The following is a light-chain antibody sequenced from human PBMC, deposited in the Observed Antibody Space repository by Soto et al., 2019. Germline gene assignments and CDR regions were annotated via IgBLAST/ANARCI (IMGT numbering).Light chain of an antibody. CDR1: QSISSY. CDR2: TAS. V-gene: IGKV1-39*01. J-gene: IGKJ2*01. CDR3: QHSYSTPPS. Sequence: DIQMTQSPSSLSASVGDRVTITCRASQSISSYLNWYQQKPGKAPKLLIYTASSLQSGVTSRFSGSGSGTDFTLNISSLQPEDFATYYCQHSYSTPPSFGQGTKLEIK.